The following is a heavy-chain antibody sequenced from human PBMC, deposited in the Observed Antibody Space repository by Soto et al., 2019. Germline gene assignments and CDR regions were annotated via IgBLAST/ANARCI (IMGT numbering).Heavy chain of an antibody. Sequence: LTLTSTVSGGSISSYYWSWIRQPPGKGLEWIGYIYYSGSTNYNPSLKSRVTISVDTSKSQFSLKLSSVTAADTAVYYCARHSGSYPAHWGQGTLVTVSS. CDR1: GGSISSYY. CDR2: IYYSGST. J-gene: IGHJ4*02. V-gene: IGHV4-59*01. D-gene: IGHD1-26*01. CDR3: ARHSGSYPAH.